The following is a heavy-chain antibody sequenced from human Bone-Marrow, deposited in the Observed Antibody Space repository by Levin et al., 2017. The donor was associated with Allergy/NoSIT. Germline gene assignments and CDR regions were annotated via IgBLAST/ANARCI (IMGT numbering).Heavy chain of an antibody. CDR3: GKLSSPVRGGLDY. J-gene: IGHJ4*02. V-gene: IGHV3-30*18. CDR1: GFTFSSYG. D-gene: IGHD3-10*01. CDR2: ISYDGSNK. Sequence: GGSLRLSCAASGFTFSSYGMHWVRQAPGKGLEWVAVISYDGSNKYYADSVKGRFTISRDNSKNTLYLQMNSLRAEDTAVYYCGKLSSPVRGGLDYWGQGTLVTVSS.